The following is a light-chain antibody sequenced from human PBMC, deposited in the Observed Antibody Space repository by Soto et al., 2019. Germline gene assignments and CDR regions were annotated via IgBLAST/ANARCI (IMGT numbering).Light chain of an antibody. Sequence: EIVLTQSPGTLSLSPGERATLSCRASQSVSSYLAWYQQKPGQAPRLLIYGASTRAPGISARFSGSGSGTEFTLTISSLQSEDFAIYYCQQYNNWSWTFGQGTKVDIK. V-gene: IGKV3-15*01. CDR2: GAS. CDR1: QSVSSY. J-gene: IGKJ1*01. CDR3: QQYNNWSWT.